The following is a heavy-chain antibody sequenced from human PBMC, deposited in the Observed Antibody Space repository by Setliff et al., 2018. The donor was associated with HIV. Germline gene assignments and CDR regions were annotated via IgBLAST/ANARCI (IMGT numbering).Heavy chain of an antibody. CDR1: GFAFNNYY. D-gene: IGHD5-12*01. J-gene: IGHJ4*02. CDR2: IYSDGTT. Sequence: GGSLRLSCAASGFAFNNYYMAWVRQAPGKGLEWVSTIYSDGTTYYADSVKGRFTISRDNSKNTLSLQMNSLRVEDTAVYYCAKGASFSGSYFDYWGQGTLVTVSS. CDR3: AKGASFSGSYFDY. V-gene: IGHV3-23*05.